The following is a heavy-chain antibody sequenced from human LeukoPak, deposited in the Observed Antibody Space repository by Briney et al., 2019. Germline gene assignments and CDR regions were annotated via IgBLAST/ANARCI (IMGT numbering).Heavy chain of an antibody. V-gene: IGHV3-11*06. Sequence: GGSLRLSCAASGFTFSDYYMSWLRQGPGKGLEGVSYISSSSSYTNYADSVKGRFTISRDNAKNSLYLQMHRLRAEDTAVYYFARDLDYCGRSNFHHWGRGTRVSVSS. CDR1: GFTFSDYY. CDR3: ARDLDYCGRSNFHH. D-gene: IGHD3-10*01. J-gene: IGHJ4*02. CDR2: ISSSSSYT.